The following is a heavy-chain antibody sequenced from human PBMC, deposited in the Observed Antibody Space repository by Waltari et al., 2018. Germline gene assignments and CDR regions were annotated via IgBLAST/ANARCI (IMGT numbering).Heavy chain of an antibody. CDR2: IGDSGTSK. D-gene: IGHD1-20*01. J-gene: IGHJ6*02. V-gene: IGHV3-48*03. CDR3: ARWYNTRWAYYYGMDV. CDR1: GFPFSDYE. Sequence: EVQLVESGGGLVQPGGSLRLSCATSGFPFSDYEMNWVRQAPGKGLEWVSYIGDSGTSKVYADSVKGRLTISRDNTKNSLYRQMDSLRAEDTAVYYCARWYNTRWAYYYGMDVWGQGTAVTVSS.